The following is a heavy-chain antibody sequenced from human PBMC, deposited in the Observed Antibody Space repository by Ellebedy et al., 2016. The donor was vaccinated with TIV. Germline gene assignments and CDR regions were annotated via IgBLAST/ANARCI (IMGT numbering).Heavy chain of an antibody. Sequence: GESLKISXAASGFTFSSYGMHWVRQAPGKGLEWVAVISYDGSNKYYADSVKGRFTISRDNSKNTLYLQMNSLRAEDTAVYYCAKVRYWGQGTLVTVSS. CDR3: AKVRY. CDR1: GFTFSSYG. CDR2: ISYDGSNK. J-gene: IGHJ4*02. V-gene: IGHV3-30*18.